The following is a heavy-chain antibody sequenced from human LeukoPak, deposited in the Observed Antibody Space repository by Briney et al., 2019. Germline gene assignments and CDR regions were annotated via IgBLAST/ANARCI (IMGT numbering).Heavy chain of an antibody. V-gene: IGHV3-66*01. J-gene: IGHJ4*02. CDR2: IYSGGTT. CDR1: GLTFSSYE. CDR3: ARWGAAAGFDY. D-gene: IGHD6-13*01. Sequence: PGGSLRLSCAASGLTFSSYEMNWVRQAPGKGLEWVSVIYSGGTTYYADSVKGRFTISRDNSKNTLYLQMNSLRAEDTAVYYCARWGAAAGFDYWGQGTLVTVSS.